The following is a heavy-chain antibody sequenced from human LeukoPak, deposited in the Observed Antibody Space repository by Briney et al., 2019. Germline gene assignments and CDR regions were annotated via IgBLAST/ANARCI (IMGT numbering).Heavy chain of an antibody. CDR3: VRGGIRVSGIDAFDI. D-gene: IGHD5/OR15-5a*01. CDR1: GFTFRDYD. J-gene: IGHJ3*02. V-gene: IGHV3-13*01. Sequence: PGGSLRLSCAASGFTFRDYDTHWVRQTPGRGLEWVSAIGIGDDTHYPDSVKGRFTISRENAKNSLYLQMSSLRDGDTAMYYCVRGGIRVSGIDAFDIWGHGTMVTVSS. CDR2: IGIGDDT.